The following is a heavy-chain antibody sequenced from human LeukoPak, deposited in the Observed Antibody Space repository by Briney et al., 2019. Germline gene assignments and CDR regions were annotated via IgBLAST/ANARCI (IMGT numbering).Heavy chain of an antibody. CDR1: GFTFSSYG. CDR3: AKVDDLYYYYMDV. CDR2: IWYDGSNK. J-gene: IGHJ6*03. D-gene: IGHD3-3*01. V-gene: IGHV3-30*02. Sequence: GGSLRLSCAATGFTFSSYGMHWVRQAPGKGLEWVAVIWYDGSNKYYADSVKGRFTISRDTSKNTLYLQMNSLRAEDTAVYYRAKVDDLYYYYMDVWGKGTTVTVSS.